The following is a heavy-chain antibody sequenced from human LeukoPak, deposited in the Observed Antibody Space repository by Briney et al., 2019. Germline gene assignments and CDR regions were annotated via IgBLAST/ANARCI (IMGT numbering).Heavy chain of an antibody. D-gene: IGHD1-26*01. Sequence: SETLSLTCTVSGGSISTYYWSWIRQPPGKGLEWIGYIYYTGSTSYNPSLKSRVTMSLDASKNQSSLELNSVTPADTAVYYCARGGNYWPQWWFDPWGRGTLVSVSS. CDR3: ARGGNYWPQWWFDP. CDR2: IYYTGST. CDR1: GGSISTYY. J-gene: IGHJ5*02. V-gene: IGHV4-59*01.